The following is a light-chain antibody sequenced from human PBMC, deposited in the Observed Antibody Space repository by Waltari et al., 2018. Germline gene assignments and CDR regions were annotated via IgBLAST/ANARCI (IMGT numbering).Light chain of an antibody. CDR1: SSHVGSYNL. CDR3: CSYAGSSTLNWV. J-gene: IGLJ3*02. Sequence: QSALTQPASASGSPGPSITLSCPGTSSHVGSYNLVSWYQQLPGKAPKLMIYEGRKRPSGVPNRFSGSKSGNTASLTISGLQAEDEADYYCCSYAGSSTLNWVFGGGTKLTVL. V-gene: IGLV2-23*01. CDR2: EGR.